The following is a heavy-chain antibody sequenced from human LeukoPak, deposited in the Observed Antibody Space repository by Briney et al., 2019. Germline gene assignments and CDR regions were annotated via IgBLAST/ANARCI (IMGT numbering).Heavy chain of an antibody. J-gene: IGHJ6*04. CDR2: INPSGGST. Sequence: ASVKVSCKASGYTFTSYYMHWVRQAPGRGLEWMGMINPSGGSTSYAQKFQGRVTMTRDTSTSTVYMELSSLRSEDTAVYYCARGGYYDIWTGNYGMDVWGKGTTVTVSS. V-gene: IGHV1-46*01. CDR1: GYTFTSYY. D-gene: IGHD3-9*01. CDR3: ARGGYYDIWTGNYGMDV.